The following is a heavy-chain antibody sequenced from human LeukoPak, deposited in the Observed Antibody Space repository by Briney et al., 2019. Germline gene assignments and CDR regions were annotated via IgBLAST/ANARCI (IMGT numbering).Heavy chain of an antibody. J-gene: IGHJ5*02. D-gene: IGHD5-18*01. Sequence: ASVKVSCKASGYTFTSYDINWVRQATGQGLEWMGWMNPNSGNTGYAQKFQGRVTMTRDTSISTAYMELSRLRSDDTAVYYCARNVDTANGFDPWGQGTLVTVSS. CDR3: ARNVDTANGFDP. V-gene: IGHV1-8*02. CDR2: MNPNSGNT. CDR1: GYTFTSYD.